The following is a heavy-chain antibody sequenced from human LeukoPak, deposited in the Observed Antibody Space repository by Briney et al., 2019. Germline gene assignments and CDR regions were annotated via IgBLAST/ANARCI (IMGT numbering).Heavy chain of an antibody. Sequence: SETLSLTCTVSGGSISSYYWGWIRQPPGKGLEWIGSIYYSGSTYYNPSLKSRVTISVDTSKNQFSLKLSSVTAADTAVYYCAVRSGWYFREYFQHWGQGTLVTVSS. J-gene: IGHJ1*01. D-gene: IGHD6-19*01. CDR2: IYYSGST. CDR1: GGSISSYY. V-gene: IGHV4-39*01. CDR3: AVRSGWYFREYFQH.